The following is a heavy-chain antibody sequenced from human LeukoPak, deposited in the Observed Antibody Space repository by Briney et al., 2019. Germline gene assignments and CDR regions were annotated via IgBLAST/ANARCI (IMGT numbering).Heavy chain of an antibody. CDR2: MIGSGSST. CDR3: AKDETHSSGWAPFDS. D-gene: IGHD6-19*01. J-gene: IGHJ4*02. CDR1: EFPFSNHA. Sequence: GGSLRLSCAASEFPFSNHAMSWVRQAPGEGLEWFSAMIGSGSSTYYADSVKGRFTSSRDNARDTLFLQMNSLRVEDTAVYYCAKDETHSSGWAPFDSSGQGTLVIVSS. V-gene: IGHV3-23*01.